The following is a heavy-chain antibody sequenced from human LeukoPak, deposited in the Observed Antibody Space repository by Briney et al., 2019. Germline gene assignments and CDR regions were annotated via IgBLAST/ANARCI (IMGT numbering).Heavy chain of an antibody. CDR3: ARRSGHYYWYFDL. D-gene: IGHD6-25*01. CDR2: ISSSSTTI. Sequence: GGSLGLSCEASELTLSSYSMHWFGRAPGKGLGGFSYISSSSTTIYYADSLKGRFNISRDNAKNSLYLQMNSLRAEDTAVYYCARRSGHYYWYFDLWGRGTLVTVSS. J-gene: IGHJ2*01. V-gene: IGHV3-48*01. CDR1: ELTLSSYS.